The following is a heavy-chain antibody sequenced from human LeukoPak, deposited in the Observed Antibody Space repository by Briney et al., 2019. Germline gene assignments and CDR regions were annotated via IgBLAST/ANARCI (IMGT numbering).Heavy chain of an antibody. Sequence: GGSLRLSCAASGFTFSRFEMNWVRQAPGKGLEWVSYISSSDSTIYYADSVKGRFTISRDNAENSLYLQMNSLRAEDTAVYYCARDLNWNYERALDYWGQGTLVTVSS. CDR2: ISSSDSTI. CDR1: GFTFSRFE. J-gene: IGHJ4*02. CDR3: ARDLNWNYERALDY. V-gene: IGHV3-48*03. D-gene: IGHD1-7*01.